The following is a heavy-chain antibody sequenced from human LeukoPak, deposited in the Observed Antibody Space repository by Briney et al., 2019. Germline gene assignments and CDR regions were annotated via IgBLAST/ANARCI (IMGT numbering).Heavy chain of an antibody. CDR3: AKDLALITIFGVAGRI. D-gene: IGHD3-3*01. Sequence: PGGSLRLSCVASGFTLSNYAMHWVRQAPGKGLEWVAVISKEDTDKFYADSVKGRFTLSRDRSKNTLYLHMNSLRAEDTAVYYCAKDLALITIFGVAGRIWGQGTLVTVSS. CDR2: ISKEDTDK. J-gene: IGHJ4*02. V-gene: IGHV3-30*04. CDR1: GFTLSNYA.